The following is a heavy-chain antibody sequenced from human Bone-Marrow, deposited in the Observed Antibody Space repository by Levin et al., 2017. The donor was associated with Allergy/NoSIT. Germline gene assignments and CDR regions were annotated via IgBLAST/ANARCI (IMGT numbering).Heavy chain of an antibody. J-gene: IGHJ4*02. V-gene: IGHV3-23*01. Sequence: GGSLRLSCAASGFTFSSYAMTWVRQAPGKGLEWVSTISGSGGSTYYAGFVKGRFTISRDNSKNTLYLQMNSLRAEDTAVYYCAKARADQYSSGWGYFDYWGQGTLVTVSS. CDR1: GFTFSSYA. D-gene: IGHD6-19*01. CDR3: AKARADQYSSGWGYFDY. CDR2: ISGSGGST.